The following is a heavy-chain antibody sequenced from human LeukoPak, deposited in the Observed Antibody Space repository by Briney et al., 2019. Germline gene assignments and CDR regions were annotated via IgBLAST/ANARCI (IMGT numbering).Heavy chain of an antibody. CDR3: AKDPSVSGYYTQNDY. CDR2: ISVSGNTI. V-gene: IGHV3-23*01. J-gene: IGHJ4*02. D-gene: IGHD3-3*01. CDR1: GFSFSSYA. Sequence: GGSLRLSCAASGFSFSSYAMSWVRQAPGKGLEWVATISVSGNTIYYADSVKGRFTISRDNSKNTLYLQMNSLRAEDTALYYCAKDPSVSGYYTQNDYWGQGTLVTVSS.